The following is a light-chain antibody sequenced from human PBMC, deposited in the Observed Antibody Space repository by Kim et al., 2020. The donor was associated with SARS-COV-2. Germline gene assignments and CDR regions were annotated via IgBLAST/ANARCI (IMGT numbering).Light chain of an antibody. J-gene: IGLJ3*02. Sequence: QSVLTQPPSASGTPGQTVTISCSGRRSNVGNNPVTWFQQVPGTAPKLLMSNDNQRPSGVPDRFSASKSGTSASLAISGLQSEGDAVYYCGSWDDSLSGRVFGGGSQLAVL. CDR3: GSWDDSLSGRV. CDR1: RSNVGNNP. V-gene: IGLV1-44*01. CDR2: NDN.